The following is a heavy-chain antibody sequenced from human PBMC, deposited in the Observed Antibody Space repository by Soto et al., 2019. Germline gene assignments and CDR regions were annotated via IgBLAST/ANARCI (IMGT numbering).Heavy chain of an antibody. CDR2: IYYSGST. Sequence: SETLSLTCTVSGGSISTYYWSWIRQHPGKGLEWIGYIYYSGSTYYNPSLKSRVTISVDTSKNQFSLKLSSVTAADTAVYYCARVRRWELPLTPDYWGQGTLVTVSS. V-gene: IGHV4-59*06. CDR1: GGSISTYY. J-gene: IGHJ4*02. CDR3: ARVRRWELPLTPDY. D-gene: IGHD1-26*01.